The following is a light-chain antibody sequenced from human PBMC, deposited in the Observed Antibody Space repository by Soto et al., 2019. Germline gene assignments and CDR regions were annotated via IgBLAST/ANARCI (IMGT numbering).Light chain of an antibody. J-gene: IGKJ2*01. Sequence: EIVMTQSPATLSVSPGGRATLSCRASQNVGINLAWYQRRPGQSPRLLVYVAFTRATGLPARFSGGGSGTEFTLTISSLQFKDFAVYYCQQYDAWPHTFGQGTKLEI. CDR3: QQYDAWPHT. CDR1: QNVGIN. V-gene: IGKV3-15*01. CDR2: VAF.